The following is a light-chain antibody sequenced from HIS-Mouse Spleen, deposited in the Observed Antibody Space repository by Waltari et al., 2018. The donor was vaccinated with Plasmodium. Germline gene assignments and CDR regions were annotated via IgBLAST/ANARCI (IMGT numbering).Light chain of an antibody. CDR1: QSVSSN. Sequence: EIVMTQSPATLSVSPGERATLSCRASQSVSSNLAWYQQKPGQAPRRLIYDASTRATGIPARSRGSGSGTEFTLTISSLQSEDFAVYYCQQYNNWSFTFGPGTKVDIK. CDR3: QQYNNWSFT. V-gene: IGKV3-15*01. CDR2: DAS. J-gene: IGKJ3*01.